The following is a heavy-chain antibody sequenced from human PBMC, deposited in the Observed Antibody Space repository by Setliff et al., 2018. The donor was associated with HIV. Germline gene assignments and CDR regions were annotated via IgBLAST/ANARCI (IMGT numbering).Heavy chain of an antibody. CDR1: SGSISGYY. J-gene: IGHJ6*02. CDR3: TRAEQQLPYYYYYYGMDV. D-gene: IGHD6-13*01. CDR2: VSYSGST. Sequence: SETLSLTCRVSSGSISGYYWSWVRQPPGRGLEWIGYVSYSGSTNYNPSLKSRVTISVDTSKNQFSLKLSSVTAADTAVYYCTRAEQQLPYYYYYYGMDVWGQGTTVTVSS. V-gene: IGHV4-59*12.